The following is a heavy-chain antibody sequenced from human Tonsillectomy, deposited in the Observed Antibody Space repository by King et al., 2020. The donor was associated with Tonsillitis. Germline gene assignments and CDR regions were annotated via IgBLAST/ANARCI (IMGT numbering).Heavy chain of an antibody. CDR1: GFIFSGYE. Sequence: DVQLVESGGGLVQPGGSLRLSCEASGFIFSGYEVKWVRQAPGKGLECVSHISSSGRTKYYAESVKGRFTISRDNARNSVYLQMNSLRAEDTAVYYCARDRGHLDHWGQGTLVTVSS. CDR2: ISSSGRTK. D-gene: IGHD3-10*01. CDR3: ARDRGHLDH. V-gene: IGHV3-48*03. J-gene: IGHJ4*02.